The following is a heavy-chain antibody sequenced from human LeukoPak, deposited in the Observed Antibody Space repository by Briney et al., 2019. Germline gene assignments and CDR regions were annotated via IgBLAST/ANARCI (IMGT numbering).Heavy chain of an antibody. CDR1: GFTFSSYS. J-gene: IGHJ4*02. CDR3: ARFKSAWHAFDY. Sequence: KPGGSLRLSCAASGFTFSSYSMNWVRQAPGKGLEWVSSISSSSSYIYYADSVKGRFTISRDNAKNSLYLQMNSLRAEDTAVYYCARFKSAWHAFDYWGQGTLVTVSS. V-gene: IGHV3-21*01. CDR2: ISSSSSYI. D-gene: IGHD3-3*01.